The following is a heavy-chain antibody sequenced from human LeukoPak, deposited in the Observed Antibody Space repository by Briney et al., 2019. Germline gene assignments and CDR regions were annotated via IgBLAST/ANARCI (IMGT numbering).Heavy chain of an antibody. D-gene: IGHD6-6*01. CDR3: AKGRVGSSSLWVSRVLDY. J-gene: IGHJ4*02. CDR1: GITFSSYG. Sequence: GGSLRLSCAASGITFSSYGMSWVRQAPGKGLEWVSSISSTGGTTYYADSVKGRFTISRDNSKNTLYLQMNSLRAEDTAVYYCAKGRVGSSSLWVSRVLDYWGQGTLVTVSS. CDR2: ISSTGGTT. V-gene: IGHV3-23*01.